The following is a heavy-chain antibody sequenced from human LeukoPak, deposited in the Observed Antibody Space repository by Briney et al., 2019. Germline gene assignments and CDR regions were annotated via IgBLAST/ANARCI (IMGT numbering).Heavy chain of an antibody. CDR3: ARAHGAYYGSGSYYRSYFDY. J-gene: IGHJ4*02. Sequence: PGGPLRLSCAASGFTFSSYAMHWVRQAPGKGLEYVSAISSNGGSTYYANSVKGRFTISRDNSKNTLYLQMGSLRAEDMAVHYCARAHGAYYGSGSYYRSYFDYWGQGTLVTVSS. V-gene: IGHV3-64*01. D-gene: IGHD3-10*01. CDR2: ISSNGGST. CDR1: GFTFSSYA.